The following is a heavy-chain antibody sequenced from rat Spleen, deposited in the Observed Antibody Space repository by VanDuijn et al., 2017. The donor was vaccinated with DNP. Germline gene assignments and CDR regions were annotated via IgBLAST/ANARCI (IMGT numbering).Heavy chain of an antibody. Sequence: EVQLVETGGGLVQPGGSLKLSCVASGFTFSNYWMYWIRQAPGKGLEWIATITSSGSNTFYPDSVKGRFTISRDNVKNTLHLQMDSLRSEDTATYYCATHTFTPGITTPFAYWGQGTLVTVSS. CDR1: GFTFSNYW. CDR3: ATHTFTPGITTPFAY. D-gene: IGHD1-4*01. V-gene: IGHV5-58*01. CDR2: ITSSGSNT. J-gene: IGHJ3*01.